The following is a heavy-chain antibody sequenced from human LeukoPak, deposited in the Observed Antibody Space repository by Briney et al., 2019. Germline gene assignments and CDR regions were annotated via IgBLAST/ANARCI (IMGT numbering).Heavy chain of an antibody. CDR2: IYYSGST. Sequence: PSETLSLTCTVSGGSISSSSYYWGWIRQPPGKGLEWIGSIYYSGSTYYNPSLKSRVTISVDTSKNQFSLKLSSVTAADTAVYYCARPGIAARAPIYYFDYWGQGTLVTVSS. V-gene: IGHV4-39*01. D-gene: IGHD6-13*01. CDR1: GGSISSSSYY. CDR3: ARPGIAARAPIYYFDY. J-gene: IGHJ4*02.